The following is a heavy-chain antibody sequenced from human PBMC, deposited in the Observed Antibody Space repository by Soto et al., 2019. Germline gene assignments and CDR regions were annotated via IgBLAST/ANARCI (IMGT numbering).Heavy chain of an antibody. CDR1: GGSISSYY. D-gene: IGHD4-4*01. Sequence: SETLSLTCTVSGGSISSYYWSWIRQPPGKGLEWIGYIYYSGSTNYNPSLKSRVTISVDTSKNQFSLKLSSVTAADTAVYYCARGVTPGNYYGMDVWGQGTTVTVSS. J-gene: IGHJ6*02. CDR3: ARGVTPGNYYGMDV. CDR2: IYYSGST. V-gene: IGHV4-59*01.